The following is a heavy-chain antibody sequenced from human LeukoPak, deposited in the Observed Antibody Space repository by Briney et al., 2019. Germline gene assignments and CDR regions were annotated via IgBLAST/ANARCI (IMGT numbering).Heavy chain of an antibody. Sequence: AASVKVSCKASGYTFTSYAMNWVRQAPGQGLEWMGWINTNTGNPTYAQGFTGRFVFSLDTSVSTAYLQISSLKAEDTAVYYCARGGPSGSYYNAGYFDLWGRGTLVTVSS. D-gene: IGHD3-10*01. CDR1: GYTFTSYA. V-gene: IGHV7-4-1*02. CDR3: ARGGPSGSYYNAGYFDL. J-gene: IGHJ2*01. CDR2: INTNTGNP.